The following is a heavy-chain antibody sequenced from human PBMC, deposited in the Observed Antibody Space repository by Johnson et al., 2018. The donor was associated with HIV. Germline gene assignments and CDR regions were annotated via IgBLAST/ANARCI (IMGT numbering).Heavy chain of an antibody. V-gene: IGHV3-66*01. J-gene: IGHJ3*02. D-gene: IGHD5-12*01. CDR2: IYSGGST. Sequence: VQLVESGGGLVKPGGSLRLSCAASGFTVSSNYMSWVRQAPGKGLEWVSVIYSGGSTYYADSVKGRFTISRDNPNKTLYLQMNSLKTEDTAVYYCSNSGYEREHAFDIWGQGTMVTVSS. CDR1: GFTVSSNY. CDR3: SNSGYEREHAFDI.